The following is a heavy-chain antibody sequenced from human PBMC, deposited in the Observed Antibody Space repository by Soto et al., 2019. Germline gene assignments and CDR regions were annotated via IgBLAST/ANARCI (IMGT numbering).Heavy chain of an antibody. D-gene: IGHD2-2*01. V-gene: IGHV3-23*01. CDR1: GFTFSSYA. J-gene: IGHJ6*03. CDR2: ISGSGGST. CDR3: AKGNLGYCSSTSCSGYMDV. Sequence: GGALRLSCAASGFTFSSYAMSWVRQAPGKGLEWVSAISGSGGSTYYADSVKGRFTISRDNSKNTLYLQMNSLRAEDTAVYYCAKGNLGYCSSTSCSGYMDVWGKGTTVTVSS.